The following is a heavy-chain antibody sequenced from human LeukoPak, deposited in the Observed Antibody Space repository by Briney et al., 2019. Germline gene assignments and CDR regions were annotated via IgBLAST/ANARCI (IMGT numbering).Heavy chain of an antibody. V-gene: IGHV3-74*03. CDR1: GFTFSSSW. J-gene: IGHJ4*02. D-gene: IGHD1-14*01. CDR3: VRGLTGDTDY. Sequence: GGSLRLSCIVSGFTFSSSWMHWVRQAPGKGLVWVSRMNNDGSIATYADSVKGRFTISRDNAKNTLYLQMSSLRVEDTAVYYGVRGLTGDTDYWGQGTLVTVSS. CDR2: MNNDGSIA.